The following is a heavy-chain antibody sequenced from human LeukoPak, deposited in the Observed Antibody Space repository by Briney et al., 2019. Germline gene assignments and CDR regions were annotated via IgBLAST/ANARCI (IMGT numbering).Heavy chain of an antibody. Sequence: ASVKVSCKASGYTFTGYYMHWVRQAPGQGLECMGIINSSGGSTSYAQKFQGRVTMTRDMSTSTVYMELSSLRSEDTAVYYCARGGVGATTYVWFDPWGQGTLVTVSS. CDR1: GYTFTGYY. CDR2: INSSGGST. V-gene: IGHV1-46*01. CDR3: ARGGVGATTYVWFDP. J-gene: IGHJ5*02. D-gene: IGHD1-26*01.